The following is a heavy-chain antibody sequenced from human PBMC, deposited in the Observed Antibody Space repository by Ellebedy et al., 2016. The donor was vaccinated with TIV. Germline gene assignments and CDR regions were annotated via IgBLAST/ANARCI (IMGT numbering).Heavy chain of an antibody. CDR1: GFTFVDHS. CDR2: IRSKAFGGTG. V-gene: IGHV3-49*04. D-gene: IGHD7-27*01. J-gene: IGHJ4*02. Sequence: PGGSLRLSCITSGFTFVDHSMSWVRQASGKGLEWVGFIRSKAFGGTGQYAASVNGRFIISRDDSRGIAYLQMNSLKTEDTAVYFCTRHWALRFDCWGQGTLVTVSS. CDR3: TRHWALRFDC.